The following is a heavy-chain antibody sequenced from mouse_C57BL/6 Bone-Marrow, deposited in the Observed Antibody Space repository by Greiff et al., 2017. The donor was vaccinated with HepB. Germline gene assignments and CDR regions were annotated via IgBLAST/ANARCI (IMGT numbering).Heavy chain of an antibody. J-gene: IGHJ2*01. D-gene: IGHD2-1*01. CDR2: INPYNGDT. CDR1: GYSFTGYF. Sequence: EVQLQQSGPELVKPGDSVKISCKASGYSFTGYFMNWVMQSHGKSLEWIGRINPYNGDTFYNQKFKGKATLTVDKSSSTAHMELRSLTSEDSAVYYCAREGYGNYFYFDYWGQGTTLTVSS. V-gene: IGHV1-20*01. CDR3: AREGYGNYFYFDY.